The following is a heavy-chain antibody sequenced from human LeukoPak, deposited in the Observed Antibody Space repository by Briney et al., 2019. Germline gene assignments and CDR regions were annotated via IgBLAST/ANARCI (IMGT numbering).Heavy chain of an antibody. Sequence: PGGSLRLSCAASGFTFSSYAMSWVRQAPGKGLEWVSAISESGDGTFYSDSAKGRFTISRDNSKNTLYLQMNSLRADDTAVYYCAKGGYTYAYGSWGQGTLVTVSS. CDR1: GFTFSSYA. J-gene: IGHJ5*02. V-gene: IGHV3-23*01. CDR2: ISESGDGT. CDR3: AKGGYTYAYGS. D-gene: IGHD5-18*01.